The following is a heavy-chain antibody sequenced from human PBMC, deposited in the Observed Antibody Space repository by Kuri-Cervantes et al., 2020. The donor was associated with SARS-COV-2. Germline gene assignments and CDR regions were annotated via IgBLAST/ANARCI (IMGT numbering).Heavy chain of an antibody. Sequence: GSLKISCAASGFTFSSYSMNWVRQAPGKGLEWVSSISSSSSYIYYADSVKGRFTISRGNAKNTLFLQMSNLRADDTAVYYCAREREVSGDFWGQGTLVTVSS. J-gene: IGHJ4*02. D-gene: IGHD1-14*01. CDR3: AREREVSGDF. CDR2: ISSSSSYI. V-gene: IGHV3-21*01. CDR1: GFTFSSYS.